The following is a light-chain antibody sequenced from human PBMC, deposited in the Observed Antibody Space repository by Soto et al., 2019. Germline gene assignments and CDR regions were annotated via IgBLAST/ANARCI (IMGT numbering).Light chain of an antibody. CDR3: CSYAGSSPYV. V-gene: IGLV2-23*01. CDR1: SSDVGSYNL. J-gene: IGLJ1*01. CDR2: EGS. Sequence: QSAVTQPASVSGSPGQSITISCTGTSSDVGSYNLVSWYQQHPGKAPKLMIYEGSKRPSGVSNRFSGSKSGNTASLTISGLQAEDEADYYCCSYAGSSPYVFGTGTKLTVL.